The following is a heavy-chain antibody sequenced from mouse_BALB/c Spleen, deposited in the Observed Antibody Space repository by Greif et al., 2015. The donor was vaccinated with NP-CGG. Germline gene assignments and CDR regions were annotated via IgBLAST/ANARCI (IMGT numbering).Heavy chain of an antibody. V-gene: IGHV1S137*01. CDR3: ARSLGRGWFAY. CDR1: GYTFTDYA. Sequence: QVQLKQSGAELVRPGVSVKISCKGSGYTFTDYAMHWVKQSHAKSLEWIGVISTYYGDASYNQKFKGKATMTVDKSSSTAYMELARLTSEDSAIYYCARSLGRGWFAYWGQGTLVTVSA. D-gene: IGHD4-1*01. CDR2: ISTYYGDA. J-gene: IGHJ3*01.